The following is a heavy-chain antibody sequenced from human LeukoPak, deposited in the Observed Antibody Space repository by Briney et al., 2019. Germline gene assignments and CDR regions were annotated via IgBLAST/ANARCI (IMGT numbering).Heavy chain of an antibody. CDR3: ARVGLDWGSIDY. V-gene: IGHV4-34*01. CDR1: GGSFSPYY. Sequence: SETLSLTCSVYGGSFSPYYWNWIRQPPGKGLEWIGEINHRGSTTYNPSLKSRVTISLDTSKNQFSLKLSSVTAADTAVYYCARVGLDWGSIDYWGQGTLVTVSS. CDR2: INHRGST. D-gene: IGHD3/OR15-3a*01. J-gene: IGHJ4*02.